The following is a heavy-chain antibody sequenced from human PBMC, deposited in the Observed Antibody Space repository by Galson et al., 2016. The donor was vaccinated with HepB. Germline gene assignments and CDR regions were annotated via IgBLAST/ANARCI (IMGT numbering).Heavy chain of an antibody. CDR1: GFTFSTYA. V-gene: IGHV3-23*01. CDR3: AKVGRAYYDICNGLAWYFDL. J-gene: IGHJ2*01. D-gene: IGHD3-9*01. Sequence: SLRLSCAASGFTFSTYAMSWVRQAPGKGLEWVSGVSGSASGTYYADSVKGRFTISRDNSKNMLFLQVNSLRAEDTAVYYCAKVGRAYYDICNGLAWYFDLWGRGTLVTVSS. CDR2: VSGSASGT.